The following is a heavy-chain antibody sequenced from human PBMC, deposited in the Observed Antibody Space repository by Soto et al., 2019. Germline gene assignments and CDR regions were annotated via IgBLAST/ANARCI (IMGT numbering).Heavy chain of an antibody. CDR2: IGGSGGGT. V-gene: IGHV3-23*01. D-gene: IGHD3-22*01. J-gene: IGHJ4*02. CDR1: GFTFSIYA. Sequence: PGGSLRLSCAASGFTFSIYAMSWVRQAPGKGLEWVSTIGGSGGGTSHADFVRGRFTISRDNSRNTLYLQMNSLRAEDTAVYYCAKDAPGSGWLSDYWGQGTLVTVSS. CDR3: AKDAPGSGWLSDY.